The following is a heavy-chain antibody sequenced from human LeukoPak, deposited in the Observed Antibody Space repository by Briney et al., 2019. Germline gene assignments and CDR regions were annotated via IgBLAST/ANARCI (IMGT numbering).Heavy chain of an antibody. CDR3: AVLWLTQYCFDS. J-gene: IGHJ4*02. CDR2: INHSGST. CDR1: GGSLSGYY. Sequence: PSETLSLTCVVYGGSLSGYYWSWIRQPPGKGLEWIGEINHSGSTNYNPSLKSRVTISVDTSKNQFSLKLSSVTAADTAVYYCAVLWLTQYCFDSWGQGTLVTVSS. D-gene: IGHD3-10*01. V-gene: IGHV4-34*01.